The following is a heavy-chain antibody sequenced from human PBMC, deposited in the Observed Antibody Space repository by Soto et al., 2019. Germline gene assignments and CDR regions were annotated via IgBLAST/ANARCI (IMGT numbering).Heavy chain of an antibody. CDR3: ARVPDY. CDR1: GVSISSSDYS. V-gene: IGHV4-30-2*01. J-gene: IGHJ4*02. CDR2: MYHSGSI. Sequence: SETLSLTCTVSGVSISSSDYSWSWVRQPPGKGLEWIGYMYHSGSIQYNPSLKSRVTISVDRSKNQFSLKLSSVTAADTAVYYCARVPDYWGQGTLVTVSS.